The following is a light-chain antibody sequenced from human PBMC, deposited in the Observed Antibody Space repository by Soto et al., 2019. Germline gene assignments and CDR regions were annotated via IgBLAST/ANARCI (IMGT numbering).Light chain of an antibody. V-gene: IGKV3-20*01. CDR2: GAS. CDR1: ETITNND. CDR3: YHYGSSPPYT. J-gene: IGKJ2*01. Sequence: EIVLMQSPDILSLSPGERATVSCRASETITNNDLAWYQQKPGQAPRLLLYGASTRPTGIPDRFSGSGSGTDFTLTIDRREPEDFAVYFFYHYGSSPPYTFGQGTKLDIK.